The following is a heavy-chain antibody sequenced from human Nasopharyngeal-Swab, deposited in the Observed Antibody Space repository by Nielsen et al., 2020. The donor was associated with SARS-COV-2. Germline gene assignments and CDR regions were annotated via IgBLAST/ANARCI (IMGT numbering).Heavy chain of an antibody. CDR1: GFSLSTSGVG. D-gene: IGHD6-19*01. CDR3: AHRGIAVASGWFDP. CDR2: IYWDDDK. J-gene: IGHJ5*02. Sequence: SGPTLVKPTQTFTLTCTFSGFSLSTSGVGVGWIRQPPGKALEWLALIYWDDDKRYSPSLKSRLTITKDTSKNQVVLTMTNMDPVDTATYYCAHRGIAVASGWFDPWGQGTLVTVSS. V-gene: IGHV2-5*02.